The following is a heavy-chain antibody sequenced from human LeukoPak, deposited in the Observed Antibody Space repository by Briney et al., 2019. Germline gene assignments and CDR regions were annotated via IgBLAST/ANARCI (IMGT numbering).Heavy chain of an antibody. CDR2: ISYDGSNK. V-gene: IGHV3-30*18. CDR1: GFTFSSYG. CDR3: AKDFAAFEKYFDY. D-gene: IGHD3-9*01. J-gene: IGHJ4*02. Sequence: GGSLRLSCAASGFTFSSYGMHWVRQAPGEGLEWVAVISYDGSNKYYADSVKGRFTISRDNSKNTLYLQMNSLRAEDTAVYYCAKDFAAFEKYFDYWGQGTLVTVSS.